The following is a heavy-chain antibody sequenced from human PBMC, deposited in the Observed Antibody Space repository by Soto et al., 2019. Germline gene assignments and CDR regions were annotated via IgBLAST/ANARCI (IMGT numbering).Heavy chain of an antibody. CDR3: AKESASNYGYDAMDV. CDR1: GFTFSSYA. J-gene: IGHJ6*02. CDR2: ISGSGGST. D-gene: IGHD3-10*01. V-gene: IGHV3-23*01. Sequence: EVQLLESGGGLVQPGGSLRLSCAASGFTFSSYAMSWVRQAPGKGLEWVSGISGSGGSTYYADSVKGRFTISRDNSKKTLYLQTNSQRAEDTAVYYCAKESASNYGYDAMDVWGQGTTVTVSS.